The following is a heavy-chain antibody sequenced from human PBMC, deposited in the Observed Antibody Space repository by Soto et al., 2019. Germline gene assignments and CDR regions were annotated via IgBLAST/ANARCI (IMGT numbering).Heavy chain of an antibody. Sequence: PGESLKISCAASGFTVKNYQMNWVRQAPGKGLEWVSVIYSGGVTYYPDSVKGRFTTIRDTSKNTVYLQMNSLRADDTAMYYCARAPSTTGYYGLDVWGQGTTVTVSS. CDR2: IYSGGVT. J-gene: IGHJ6*02. V-gene: IGHV3-53*01. CDR1: GFTVKNYQ. CDR3: ARAPSTTGYYGLDV.